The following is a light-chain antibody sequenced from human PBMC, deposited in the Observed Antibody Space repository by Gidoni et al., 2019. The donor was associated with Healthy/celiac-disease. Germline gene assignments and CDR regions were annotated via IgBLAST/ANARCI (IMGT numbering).Light chain of an antibody. J-gene: IGKJ2*01. Sequence: DIQMTKSPSTLSASVGDRVTITCRASQSISSWLAWYQQKPGKAPKLLIYKASSLESGVPSRFSGSGSVTEFTLTISSLQPDDFATYYCQQYNSYSYTFGQGTKLEIK. V-gene: IGKV1-5*03. CDR3: QQYNSYSYT. CDR1: QSISSW. CDR2: KAS.